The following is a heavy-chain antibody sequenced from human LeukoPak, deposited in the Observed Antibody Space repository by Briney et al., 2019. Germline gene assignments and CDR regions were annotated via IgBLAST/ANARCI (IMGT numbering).Heavy chain of an antibody. Sequence: GGSLRLSCAASGFTFSYYAMHWVRQAPGKGLEWVAVISYDGSNEYYADSVKGRFTISRDDSKNTLSLQMNTLRPEDTAVYYCARPIDNGSGSYYFDYWGQGTLVTVSS. CDR1: GFTFSYYA. CDR3: ARPIDNGSGSYYFDY. CDR2: ISYDGSNE. D-gene: IGHD3-10*01. V-gene: IGHV3-30-3*01. J-gene: IGHJ4*02.